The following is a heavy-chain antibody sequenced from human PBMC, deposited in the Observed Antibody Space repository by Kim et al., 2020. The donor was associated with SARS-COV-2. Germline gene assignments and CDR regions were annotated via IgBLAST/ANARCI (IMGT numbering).Heavy chain of an antibody. CDR1: GGSISSSNW. J-gene: IGHJ4*02. CDR3: ARTTYSSSWYSIYYFDY. Sequence: SETLSLTCAVSGGSISSSNWWSWVRQPPGKGLEWIGEIYHSGSTNYNPSLKSRVTISVDKSKNQFSLKLSSVTAADTAVYYCARTTYSSSWYSIYYFDYWGQGTLVTVSS. V-gene: IGHV4-4*02. D-gene: IGHD6-13*01. CDR2: IYHSGST.